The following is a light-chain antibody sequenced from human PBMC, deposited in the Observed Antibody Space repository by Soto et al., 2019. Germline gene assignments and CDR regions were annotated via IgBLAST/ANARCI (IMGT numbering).Light chain of an antibody. CDR1: QSVARSD. V-gene: IGKV3-20*01. J-gene: IGKJ3*01. CDR3: QQYGNSLFT. CDR2: GTS. Sequence: EVVLTQSPGTLSLSPGERATLSCRASQSVARSDLAWYQQKPGQAPRLLIYGTSSRPTGIPDRFSRSGSGTDFALTISRLETEDFAVYYCQQYGNSLFTFGPGTKVDI.